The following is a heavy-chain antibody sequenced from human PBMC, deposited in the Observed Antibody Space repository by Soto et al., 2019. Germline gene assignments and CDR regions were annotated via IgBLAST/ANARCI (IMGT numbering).Heavy chain of an antibody. D-gene: IGHD3-22*01. CDR1: GFTIGDFW. CDR3: ARTVVVVVPDNFDH. V-gene: IGHV3-7*01. J-gene: IGHJ4*02. CDR2: IKQDGSEK. Sequence: GVSLRLSCVASGFTIGDFWMSWVRQAPGKGLEWVANIKQDGSEKYYVGSVKGRFTISRDSAKNSLYLQMDNLRGEDTAVYYCARTVVVVVPDNFDHWGQGTLVTVSS.